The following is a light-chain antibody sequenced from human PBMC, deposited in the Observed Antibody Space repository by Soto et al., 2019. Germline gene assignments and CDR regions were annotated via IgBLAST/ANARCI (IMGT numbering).Light chain of an antibody. CDR2: GNT. J-gene: IGLJ1*01. CDR1: SSHNGSTYD. CDR3: QSYDDSLSVHYV. Sequence: QCGLSQPPPVTGGPTQRGPISRPGGSSHNGSTYDLQWYQQLPGTAPKLLIHGNTNRPSGVPDRFSGSKSGTSASLAITGLQADDEADYYCQSYDDSLSVHYVFGTGTKVTVL. V-gene: IGLV1-40*01.